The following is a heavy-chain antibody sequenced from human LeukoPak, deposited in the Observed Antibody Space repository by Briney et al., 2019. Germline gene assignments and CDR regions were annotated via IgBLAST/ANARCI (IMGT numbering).Heavy chain of an antibody. CDR3: EIDGGGFDY. Sequence: GGSLRLSCAASGLTISSYSMNWVRQAPGKGLQWVSYISSSSSTIYYADSVKGRFTISRDNAKNSLYLQMNSLRAEDTAVHYCEIDGGGFDYWGQGTLVTVSS. CDR1: GLTISSYS. J-gene: IGHJ4*02. V-gene: IGHV3-48*01. D-gene: IGHD3-10*01. CDR2: ISSSSSTI.